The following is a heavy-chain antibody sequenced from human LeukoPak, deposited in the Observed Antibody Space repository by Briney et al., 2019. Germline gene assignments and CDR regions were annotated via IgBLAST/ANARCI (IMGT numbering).Heavy chain of an antibody. V-gene: IGHV3-23*01. D-gene: IGHD6-19*01. CDR1: GFTFSSYA. CDR2: ISGSGGST. Sequence: GGSLRLSCAASGFTFSSYAMSWVRQAPGKGLEWVSGISGSGGSTHYADSVKGQFTISRGNSKNTLWLQMNSLRAEDTALYYCAKKGDSGWVFDYWGQGTLVTVSS. J-gene: IGHJ4*02. CDR3: AKKGDSGWVFDY.